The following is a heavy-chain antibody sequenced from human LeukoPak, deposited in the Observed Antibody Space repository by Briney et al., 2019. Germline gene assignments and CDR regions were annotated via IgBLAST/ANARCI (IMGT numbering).Heavy chain of an antibody. J-gene: IGHJ4*02. CDR2: FIPIFGTA. CDR1: GNSFNKYA. Sequence: ASVKVSCKASGNSFNKYAITWVRQAPGQGLEWMGEFIPIFGTAKYAKKFQGRVTITADKSTSTAYMDLNSLRSEDTAVYYCTRGGFGELYHFDYWDQGTLVTVSS. V-gene: IGHV1-69*06. D-gene: IGHD3-10*01. CDR3: TRGGFGELYHFDY.